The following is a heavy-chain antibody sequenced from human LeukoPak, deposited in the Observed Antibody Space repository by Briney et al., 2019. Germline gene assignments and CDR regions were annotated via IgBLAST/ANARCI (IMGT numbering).Heavy chain of an antibody. J-gene: IGHJ4*02. Sequence: SGPTLVNPTQTLTLTCTFSGFSLSTSGVAVGWIRQPPGKALEWLGLIFWNDDSRYSPSLNSGLIISKDTSKNQVVLTMTNMDPVDTATYYCAHRRDSIVGANRYFDYWGQGTLVIVPS. CDR1: GFSLSTSGVA. CDR2: IFWNDDS. D-gene: IGHD1-26*01. CDR3: AHRRDSIVGANRYFDY. V-gene: IGHV2-5*01.